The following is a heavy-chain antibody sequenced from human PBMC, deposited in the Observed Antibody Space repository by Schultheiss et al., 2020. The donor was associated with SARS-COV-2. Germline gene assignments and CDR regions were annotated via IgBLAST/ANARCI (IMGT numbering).Heavy chain of an antibody. CDR2: IIPIFGTA. Sequence: SVKVSCKASGGTFSTYAINWVRQAPGQGLEWMGGIIPIFGTANYAQKLQGRVTMTTDTSTSTAYMELRSLRSDDTAVYYCARDGEIAVAGTLYYYYGMDVWGQGTTVTVSS. J-gene: IGHJ6*02. D-gene: IGHD6-19*01. CDR1: GGTFSTYA. CDR3: ARDGEIAVAGTLYYYYGMDV. V-gene: IGHV1-69*05.